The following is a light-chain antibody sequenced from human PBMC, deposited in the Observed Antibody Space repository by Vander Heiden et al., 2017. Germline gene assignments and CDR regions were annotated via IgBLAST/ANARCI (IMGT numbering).Light chain of an antibody. V-gene: IGKV4-1*01. J-gene: IGKJ1*01. Sequence: IVLTQSPDSLAVSLGERATINCKPSQSVLYSSNNKNYLAWYQQKPGQPPKLLIYWASTRESGVPDRFSGSGSGTDFTLTIRSLQAEDVAVYYCQQYYSTPWTFGQGTKVEIK. CDR3: QQYYSTPWT. CDR1: QSVLYSSNNKNY. CDR2: WAS.